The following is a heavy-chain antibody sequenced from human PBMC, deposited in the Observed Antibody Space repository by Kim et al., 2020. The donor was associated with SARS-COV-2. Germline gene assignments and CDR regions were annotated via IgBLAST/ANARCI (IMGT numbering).Heavy chain of an antibody. V-gene: IGHV3-9*01. J-gene: IGHJ4*02. CDR3: AKDFAGGYYDSSGYYYFDY. D-gene: IGHD3-22*01. Sequence: GRFTISRDNAKNSLYLQMNSLRAEDTALYYCAKDFAGGYYDSSGYYYFDYWGQGTLVTVSS.